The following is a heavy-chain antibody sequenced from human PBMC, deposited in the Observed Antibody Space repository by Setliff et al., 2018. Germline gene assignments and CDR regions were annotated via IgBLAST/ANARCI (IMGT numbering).Heavy chain of an antibody. J-gene: IGHJ4*02. D-gene: IGHD3-22*01. CDR1: GYTLINYG. CDR3: ARINFYVSSGYYYAPDY. V-gene: IGHV1-18*01. CDR2: INNYNFNT. Sequence: ASVKVSCKASGYTLINYGVTWVRQAPGQGLEWMGWINNYNFNTQYAQKFQGRVTVTTDTSSTTAYMELKSLRSDDTAVYYCARINFYVSSGYYYAPDYWGQGTMVTVSS.